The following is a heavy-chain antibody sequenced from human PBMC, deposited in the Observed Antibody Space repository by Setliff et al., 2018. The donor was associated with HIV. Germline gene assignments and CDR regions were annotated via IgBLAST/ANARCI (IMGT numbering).Heavy chain of an antibody. CDR2: INPSGGST. J-gene: IGHJ4*02. CDR1: GYTFTSYY. Sequence: ASVKVSCKASGYTFTSYYMHWVRQAPGQGLEWMGIINPSGGSTSYAQNFQGRVTMTRDTSTSTVYMELSSLRSEDTAVYYCAREDCSGGSCYGSDYWGQVTLVTVSS. V-gene: IGHV1-46*01. D-gene: IGHD2-15*01. CDR3: AREDCSGGSCYGSDY.